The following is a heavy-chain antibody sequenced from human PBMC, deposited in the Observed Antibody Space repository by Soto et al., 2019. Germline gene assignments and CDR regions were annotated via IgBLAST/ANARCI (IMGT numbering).Heavy chain of an antibody. CDR1: GYRFAGYW. D-gene: IGHD3-22*01. CDR2: IDPSDSRT. V-gene: IGHV5-10-1*01. J-gene: IGHJ4*02. CDR3: ARQIYDSDTGPNFKYYFDS. Sequence: LAESLTIFCQGSGYRFAGYWITWVPQNPGKCLEWMGRIDPSDSRTYYSPSFRGHVTISVTKSITTVFLQWSSLRASDTAMYYCARQIYDSDTGPNFKYYFDSWGQGTTVTVSS.